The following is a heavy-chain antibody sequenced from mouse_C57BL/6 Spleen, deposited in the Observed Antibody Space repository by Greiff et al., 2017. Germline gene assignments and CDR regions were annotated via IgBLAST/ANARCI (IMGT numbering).Heavy chain of an antibody. V-gene: IGHV1-82*01. CDR2: IYPGDGDT. D-gene: IGHD2-4*01. CDR3: ARPDIYYDYDEGPAWFAY. Sequence: QVQLQQSGPELVKPGASVKISCKASGYAFSSSWMNWVKQRPGKGLEWIGRIYPGDGDTNYNGKFKGKATLTADKSSSTAYMQLSSLTSEDSAVYCGARPDIYYDYDEGPAWFAYWGQGTLVTVSA. J-gene: IGHJ3*01. CDR1: GYAFSSSW.